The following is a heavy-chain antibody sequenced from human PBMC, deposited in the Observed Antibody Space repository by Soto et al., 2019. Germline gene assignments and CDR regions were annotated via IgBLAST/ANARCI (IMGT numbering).Heavy chain of an antibody. D-gene: IGHD1-7*01. CDR3: AKDRRAGGNYGFYSDF. CDR1: GFTFSSYG. V-gene: IGHV3-23*01. CDR2: SSATGGGT. J-gene: IGHJ4*02. Sequence: EVQLLESGGGLVQPGGSLRLSCAASGFTFSSYGMTWVRQAPGKGLEWVSFSSATGGGTYYADSVKGRFTISRDNSKNTLYLQMTLLSADDTAVYYCAKDRRAGGNYGFYSDFWGQGALVIVSS.